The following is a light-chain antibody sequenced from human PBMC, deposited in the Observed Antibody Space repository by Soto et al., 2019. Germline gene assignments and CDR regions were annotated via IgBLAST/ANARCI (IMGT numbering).Light chain of an antibody. CDR1: QSVSSSY. J-gene: IGKJ2*01. Sequence: EIVLTQSPGTLSLSPGERATLSCRASQSVSSSYLAWYQQKPGQAPRLIIYGASDRATGIPDRFSGSGSGTDFTLTISRLETEDCAVYYCQQYGSSPYTFCQGTKLEIK. CDR2: GAS. CDR3: QQYGSSPYT. V-gene: IGKV3-20*01.